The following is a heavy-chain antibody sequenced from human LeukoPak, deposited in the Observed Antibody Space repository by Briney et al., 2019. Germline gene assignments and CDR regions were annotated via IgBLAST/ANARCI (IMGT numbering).Heavy chain of an antibody. Sequence: GGSLRLSCAASGFTFSSYSMNWVRQAPGKGLEWVSSISSSSSYIYYADSVKGRFTISRDNAKNSLYLQMNSLRAEDTAVYYCARDAQPPDIGYFDWFNYYGMDVWGQGTTVTVSS. D-gene: IGHD3-9*01. CDR1: GFTFSSYS. CDR2: ISSSSSYI. CDR3: ARDAQPPDIGYFDWFNYYGMDV. J-gene: IGHJ6*02. V-gene: IGHV3-21*01.